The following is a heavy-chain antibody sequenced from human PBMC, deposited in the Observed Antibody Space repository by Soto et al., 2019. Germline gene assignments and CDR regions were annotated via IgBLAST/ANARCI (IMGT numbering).Heavy chain of an antibody. CDR2: INHSGST. CDR3: ARGGYYYYGMDV. V-gene: IGHV4-34*01. Sequence: PSETLSLTCAVYGGSFSGYYWSWIRQPPGKGLEWIGEINHSGSTNYNPSLKSRVTISVDTSKNQFSLKLSSVTAADTAVYYCARGGYYYYGMDVWGQGTTDTV. J-gene: IGHJ6*02. CDR1: GGSFSGYY.